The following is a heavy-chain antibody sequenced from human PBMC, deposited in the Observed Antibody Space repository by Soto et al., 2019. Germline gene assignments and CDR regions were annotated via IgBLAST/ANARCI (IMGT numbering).Heavy chain of an antibody. CDR3: ARQAGGARSYDGMDV. V-gene: IGHV4-39*01. CDR2: IYYSGTT. J-gene: IGHJ6*04. Sequence: LSLTCTVSGGSISSSSYLWGWIRQPPGKGLEWIANIYYSGTTYYNPSLKSRVTISVDTSKNELSLKLSSVTAADTAIYYCARQAGGARSYDGMDVWGNGPTVTVSS. CDR1: GGSISSSSYL. D-gene: IGHD2-15*01.